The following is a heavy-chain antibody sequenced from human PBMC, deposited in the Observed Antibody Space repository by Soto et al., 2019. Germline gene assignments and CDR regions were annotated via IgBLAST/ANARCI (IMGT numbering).Heavy chain of an antibody. Sequence: SETLSLTCAVYGGSFSGYYWSWIRQPPGKGLEWIGEINHSGSTNYNPSLKSRVTISVDTSKNQFSLKLSSVTAADTAVYYCARGAGAYYYYYYGMDVWGQGTTVT. CDR3: ARGAGAYYYYYYGMDV. CDR1: GGSFSGYY. D-gene: IGHD6-13*01. V-gene: IGHV4-34*01. J-gene: IGHJ6*02. CDR2: INHSGST.